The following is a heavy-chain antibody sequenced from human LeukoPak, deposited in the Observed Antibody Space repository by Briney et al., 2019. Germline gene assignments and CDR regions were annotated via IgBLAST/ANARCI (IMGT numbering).Heavy chain of an antibody. CDR3: ARDRTWYFDL. CDR2: TPYDGSNK. V-gene: IGHV3-30*19. J-gene: IGHJ2*01. Sequence: PGGSLRLSCAASGFTFSSYGMHWVRQAPGKGLEWVAFTPYDGSNKFYADPVKGRFTISRDNSKNTLYLQMNSLRAEDTAVYYCARDRTWYFDLWGRGTLVTVSS. CDR1: GFTFSSYG.